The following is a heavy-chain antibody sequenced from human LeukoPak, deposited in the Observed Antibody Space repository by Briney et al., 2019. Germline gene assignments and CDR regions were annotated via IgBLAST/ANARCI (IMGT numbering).Heavy chain of an antibody. Sequence: SETLSLTCTVSGGSISSYYWSWIRQPPVKGLEWIGYVYYSGSTNYNPSLKSRVTISVDTSKNQFSLKLSSVTAADTAVYYCARGLTYYDFLTGYYTFPYFDYWGQGTLVTVSS. CDR2: VYYSGST. CDR3: ARGLTYYDFLTGYYTFPYFDY. V-gene: IGHV4-59*01. J-gene: IGHJ4*02. CDR1: GGSISSYY. D-gene: IGHD3-9*01.